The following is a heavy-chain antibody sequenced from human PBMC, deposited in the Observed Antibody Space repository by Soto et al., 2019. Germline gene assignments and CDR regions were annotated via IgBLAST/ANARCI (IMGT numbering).Heavy chain of an antibody. CDR1: GFTFSSYG. J-gene: IGHJ6*02. CDR2: IWYDGSNK. D-gene: IGHD4-4*01. Sequence: PGGSLRLSCAASGFTFSSYGMHWVRQAPGKGLEWVAVIWYDGSNKYYADSVKGRFTISRDNSKNTLYLQMNSLRAEDTAVYYCARRKADSNFRIQYYYYGMDVRGQGTTVTVSS. CDR3: ARRKADSNFRIQYYYYGMDV. V-gene: IGHV3-33*01.